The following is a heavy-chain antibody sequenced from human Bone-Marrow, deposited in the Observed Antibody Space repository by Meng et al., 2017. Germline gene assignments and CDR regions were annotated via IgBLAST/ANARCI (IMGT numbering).Heavy chain of an antibody. Sequence: GESLKISCAASGFTFSSYYMHWVRQTPGEGLVWVSRINTDASSTTYADSVKGRFTISRDDAKNTVYLQMNSLRAEDTAVYYCARDADWVIFDHWGQGALVTVSS. CDR2: INTDASST. D-gene: IGHD3-9*01. CDR3: ARDADWVIFDH. V-gene: IGHV3-74*03. J-gene: IGHJ4*02. CDR1: GFTFSSYY.